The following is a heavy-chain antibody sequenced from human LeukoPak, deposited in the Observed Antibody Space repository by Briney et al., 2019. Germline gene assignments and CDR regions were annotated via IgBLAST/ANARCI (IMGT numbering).Heavy chain of an antibody. CDR1: GFTFSRNW. CDR2: IKEDGGEK. Sequence: GGSLRPSCAASGFTFSRNWMSWVRQAPGKGLEWVANIKEDGGEKFYVDSVKGRFTISRDNAKNSLYLQMNSLGAEDTAVYYCARGRYCSGNACSFFDYWGQGTLVTVSS. V-gene: IGHV3-7*01. J-gene: IGHJ4*02. CDR3: ARGRYCSGNACSFFDY. D-gene: IGHD2-15*01.